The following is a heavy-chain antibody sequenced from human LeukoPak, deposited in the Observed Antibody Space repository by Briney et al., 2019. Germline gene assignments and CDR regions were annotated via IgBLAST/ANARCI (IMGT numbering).Heavy chain of an antibody. CDR1: GYSFTSYR. D-gene: IGHD5-12*01. CDR3: ARTGDSGYDPNWFDP. J-gene: IGHJ5*02. V-gene: IGHV5-51*01. CDR2: IYPGDSDT. Sequence: GESLKISCKGSGYSFTSYRIGWVRQLPGKGLEWMGIIYPGDSDTRHSPSFQGQVTISADKSISTAYLQWSSLKASDTAMYYCARTGDSGYDPNWFDPWGQGTLVTVSS.